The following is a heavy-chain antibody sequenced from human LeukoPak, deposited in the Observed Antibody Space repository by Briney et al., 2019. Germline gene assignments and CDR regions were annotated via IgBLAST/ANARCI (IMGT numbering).Heavy chain of an antibody. Sequence: SQTLSLTCAISGDSVSSNGASWNWIRQSPSRGLEWLGRTYYRSQQWHSDYAPSVKGRITLNPDTSKNQFSLQLNSVTPEDTALYFCGRETDFGVVTNWGQGTLVTVSS. CDR1: GDSVSSNGAS. CDR3: GRETDFGVVTN. V-gene: IGHV6-1*01. J-gene: IGHJ4*02. CDR2: TYYRSQQWHS. D-gene: IGHD3-3*01.